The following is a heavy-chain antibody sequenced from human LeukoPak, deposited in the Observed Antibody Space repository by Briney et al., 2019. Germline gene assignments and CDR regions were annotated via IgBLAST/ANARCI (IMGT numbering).Heavy chain of an antibody. D-gene: IGHD3-10*01. CDR2: IYYSGST. CDR1: GGSISSGGYY. J-gene: IGHJ2*01. V-gene: IGHV4-39*01. CDR3: ARSPAGVWYFDL. Sequence: SQTLSLTCTVSGGSISSGGYYWSWIRQPPGKGLEWIGSIYYSGSTYYNPSLKSRVTISVDTSKNQFSLELSSVTAADTAVYYCARSPAGVWYFDLWGRGTLVTVSS.